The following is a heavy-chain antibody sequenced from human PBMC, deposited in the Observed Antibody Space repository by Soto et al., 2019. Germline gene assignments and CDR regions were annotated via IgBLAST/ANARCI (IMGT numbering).Heavy chain of an antibody. V-gene: IGHV1-46*03. CDR3: ARGRYRGTYYYYYYYMDV. Sequence: QVQLVQSGAEVKKPGASVKVSCKASGYTVTRYYMHWVRQAPAQGLERMGIINPSGGSTSYEQKFQGRVTMTRDTCTSTVYMELSSLRSEATAVYYCARGRYRGTYYYYYYYMDVWGKGTTVTVSS. J-gene: IGHJ6*03. D-gene: IGHD5-12*01. CDR2: INPSGGST. CDR1: GYTVTRYY.